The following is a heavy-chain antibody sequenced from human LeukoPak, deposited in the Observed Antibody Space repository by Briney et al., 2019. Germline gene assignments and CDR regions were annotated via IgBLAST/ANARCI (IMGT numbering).Heavy chain of an antibody. CDR3: AAHVGNAGDFGY. J-gene: IGHJ4*02. CDR1: GFTFSSYW. CDR2: IKQDGSEK. V-gene: IGHV3-7*01. Sequence: GGSLRLSCGASGFTFSSYWMTWVRQAPGKGLEWVANIKQDGSEKYYVDSVKGRFTISRDNAKNSLYLQMNSLRAEDTAVYYCAAHVGNAGDFGYWGQGTLVAVSS. D-gene: IGHD4-23*01.